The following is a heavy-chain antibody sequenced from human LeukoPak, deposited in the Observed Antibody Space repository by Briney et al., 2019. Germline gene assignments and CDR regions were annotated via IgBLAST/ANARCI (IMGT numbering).Heavy chain of an antibody. D-gene: IGHD3-22*01. V-gene: IGHV4-59*07. CDR2: ISPGGDI. Sequence: SDTLSLTCAVSAGSIRNSYCSWARQPPGKGLQFIGYISPGGDINYNPSLRSRATMSINPSNNQLSLTLTSVTTADTAVYFCVRGPGRGYDLEPWGQGSLVTVSS. CDR1: AGSIRNSY. CDR3: VRGPGRGYDLEP. J-gene: IGHJ5*02.